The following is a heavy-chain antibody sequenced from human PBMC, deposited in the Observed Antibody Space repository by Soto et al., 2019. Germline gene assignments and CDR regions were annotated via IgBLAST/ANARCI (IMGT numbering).Heavy chain of an antibody. CDR2: IYSGGST. D-gene: IGHD3-10*01. Sequence: GGSLRLSCAASGFTVIINYMSWVLQAPGKGLEWVSVIYSGGSTYYADSVKGRFTISRDNSKNTLYLQMNSLRAADTAFYYCGRDRGETKHYCDYVAVWGKGTTVTGS. J-gene: IGHJ6*03. CDR1: GFTVIINY. V-gene: IGHV3-66*01. CDR3: GRDRGETKHYCDYVAV.